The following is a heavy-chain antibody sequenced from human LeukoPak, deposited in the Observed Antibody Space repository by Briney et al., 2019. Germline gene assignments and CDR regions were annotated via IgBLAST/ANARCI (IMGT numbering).Heavy chain of an antibody. CDR1: GFTFSSYA. V-gene: IGHV3-9*01. D-gene: IGHD6-19*01. Sequence: PGGSLRLSCAASGFTFSSYAMHWVRQTPGKGLEWVSGISWNSGTIGYADSVKGRFTISRDNAKKSLFLQMNSLRAEDTALYYCAKDVRVAAYTSYYFDYWGQGTLVTVSS. CDR2: ISWNSGTI. J-gene: IGHJ4*02. CDR3: AKDVRVAAYTSYYFDY.